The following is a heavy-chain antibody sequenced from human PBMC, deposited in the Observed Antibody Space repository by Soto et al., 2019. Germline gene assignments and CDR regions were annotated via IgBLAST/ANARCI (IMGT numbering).Heavy chain of an antibody. J-gene: IGHJ5*02. CDR1: GCSIRSGGYS. CDR3: ARVPDR. V-gene: IGHV4-30-2*01. D-gene: IGHD2-2*01. CDR2: IYHSGST. Sequence: SETLSLTCAVSGCSIRSGGYSWSWIRQPPGKGLAWIGYIYHSGSTYYNPSLKSRVTISVDRSKNQFSLKLSSVTAADTAVYYCARVPDRWGQGTLVTVS.